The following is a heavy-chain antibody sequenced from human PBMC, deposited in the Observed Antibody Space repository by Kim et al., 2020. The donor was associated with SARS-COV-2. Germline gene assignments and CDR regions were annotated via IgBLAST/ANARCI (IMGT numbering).Heavy chain of an antibody. D-gene: IGHD6-6*01. J-gene: IGHJ6*02. CDR3: AAPKPRIAARRYYYGMDV. V-gene: IGHV3-30*03. Sequence: GRFTISRNNSKNTLYLQMNSLRAEDTAVYYCAAPKPRIAARRYYYGMDVWGQGTTVTVSS.